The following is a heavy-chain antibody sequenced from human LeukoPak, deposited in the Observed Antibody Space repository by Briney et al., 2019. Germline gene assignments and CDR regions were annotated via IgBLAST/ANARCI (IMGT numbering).Heavy chain of an antibody. Sequence: GASVKVSCKASGYTFTSYDINWVRQATGQGLEWMGWMNPNSGNTGYAQKFQGRVTMTRNTSMSTAYMELSSLRSEDTAVYYCARIAPGDYYYYYGMDVWGQGTTVTVSS. V-gene: IGHV1-8*01. CDR2: MNPNSGNT. CDR1: GYTFTSYD. J-gene: IGHJ6*02. D-gene: IGHD2-21*01. CDR3: ARIAPGDYYYYYGMDV.